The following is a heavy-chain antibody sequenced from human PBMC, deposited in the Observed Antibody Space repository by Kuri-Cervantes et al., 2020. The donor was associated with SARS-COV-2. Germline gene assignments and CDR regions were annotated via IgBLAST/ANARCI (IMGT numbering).Heavy chain of an antibody. Sequence: GSLRLSCAVYGRSFSGYYWSWIRQPPGKGLEWIGEINHSGSTKYNPALKSRVTISVDTYKNQFSLKLSPVTAADTALYYCARGGIAAAGKSIQHWGQGTLVTVSS. D-gene: IGHD6-13*01. J-gene: IGHJ1*01. CDR1: GRSFSGYY. V-gene: IGHV4-34*01. CDR2: INHSGST. CDR3: ARGGIAAAGKSIQH.